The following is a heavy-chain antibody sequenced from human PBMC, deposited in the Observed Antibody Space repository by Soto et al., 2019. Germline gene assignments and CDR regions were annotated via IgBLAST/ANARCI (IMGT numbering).Heavy chain of an antibody. V-gene: IGHV1-46*01. CDR2: INPSGGST. Sequence: GASVKVSCKASGYTFTSYYMHWVRQAPGQGLEWMGIINPSGGSTSYAQKFQGRVTMTRDTSTSTVYMELSSLRSEDTAVYYCARPTKGSGSLHYGMDVWGQGTTVTVSS. D-gene: IGHD1-26*01. CDR3: ARPTKGSGSLHYGMDV. CDR1: GYTFTSYY. J-gene: IGHJ6*02.